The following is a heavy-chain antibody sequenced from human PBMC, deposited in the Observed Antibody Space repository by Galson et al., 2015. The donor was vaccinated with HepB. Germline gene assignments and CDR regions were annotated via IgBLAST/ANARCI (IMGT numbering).Heavy chain of an antibody. CDR2: IPYDGSNK. D-gene: IGHD3-22*01. Sequence: SLRLSCAASGFTFSNYAMHWVRQAPGKGLEWVAVIPYDGSNKYYADSVKGRFTISGDISRNTMYLQTDSLRPEDMAVYYCARERESSGYFGYFDLWGRGTPVIVSS. CDR3: ARERESSGYFGYFDL. V-gene: IGHV3-30*14. J-gene: IGHJ2*01. CDR1: GFTFSNYA.